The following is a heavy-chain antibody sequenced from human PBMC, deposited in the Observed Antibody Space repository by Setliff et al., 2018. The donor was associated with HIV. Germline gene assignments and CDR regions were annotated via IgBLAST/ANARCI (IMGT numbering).Heavy chain of an antibody. CDR2: ITHSGST. D-gene: IGHD3-10*01. V-gene: IGHV4-34*01. CDR3: ATDGGLWFVRHSYLQN. Sequence: SETLSLTCAVYGGSFSGYYWNWIRQSPGKGLEWIGEITHSGSTNYNPSLESRVTISIDTSKNQFSLKVNSVTAADTAVYYCATDGGLWFVRHSYLQNWGQGTLVTVSS. CDR1: GGSFSGYY. J-gene: IGHJ1*01.